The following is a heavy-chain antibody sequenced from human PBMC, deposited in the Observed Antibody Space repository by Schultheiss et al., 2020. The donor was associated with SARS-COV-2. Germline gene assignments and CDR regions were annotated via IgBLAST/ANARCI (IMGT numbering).Heavy chain of an antibody. V-gene: IGHV4-38-2*02. CDR2: IYYSGST. CDR1: GYSISRGYY. D-gene: IGHD3-22*01. Sequence: SETLSLTCAVSGYSISRGYYWSWIRQPPGRGLERIGYIYYSGSTNYNPSLKSRFTISVDTSKNQFSLKLSAVTAADTAVYYCARDADYYDSSCYFGFDAWGQGTLVTVSS. CDR3: ARDADYYDSSCYFGFDA. J-gene: IGHJ5*01.